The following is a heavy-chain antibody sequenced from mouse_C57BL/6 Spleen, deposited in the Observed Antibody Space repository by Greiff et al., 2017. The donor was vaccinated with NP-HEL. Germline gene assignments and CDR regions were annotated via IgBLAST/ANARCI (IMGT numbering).Heavy chain of an antibody. CDR3: ARGGTCYGKTYYFDY. Sequence: QVQLQQPGAELVRPGSSVKLSCKASGYTFTSYWMHWVKQRPIQGLEWIGNIDPSDSETHYNQKFKDKATLTVDKSSSTAYMQLSSLTSEDSAVYYCARGGTCYGKTYYFDYWGQGTTLTVSS. CDR1: GYTFTSYW. CDR2: IDPSDSET. D-gene: IGHD2-10*01. V-gene: IGHV1-52*01. J-gene: IGHJ2*01.